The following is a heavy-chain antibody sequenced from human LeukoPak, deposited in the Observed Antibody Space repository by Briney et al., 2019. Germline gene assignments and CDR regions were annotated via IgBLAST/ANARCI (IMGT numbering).Heavy chain of an antibody. J-gene: IGHJ6*02. Sequence: PGRSLRLSCAASGFTFSSCGMHWVRPAPARGGEGVTVISYDGSNKYYADSVKGRFTISRDNSKNTGYLQMNSLRPEDTAVYYCAKDSGGSGSDYQFYYYFGIDVWGQGTTATVSS. D-gene: IGHD3-10*01. CDR1: GFTFSSCG. CDR2: ISYDGSNK. V-gene: IGHV3-30*18. CDR3: AKDSGGSGSDYQFYYYFGIDV.